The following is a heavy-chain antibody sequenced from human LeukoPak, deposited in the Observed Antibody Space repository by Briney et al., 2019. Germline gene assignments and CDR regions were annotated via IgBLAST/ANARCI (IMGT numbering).Heavy chain of an antibody. D-gene: IGHD3-10*01. CDR2: INHSGST. V-gene: IGHV4-34*01. CDR1: GGSFSGYY. Sequence: SETLSLTCAVYGGSFSGYYWSWIRQPPGKGLEWIGEINHSGSTNYNPSLKSRVTISVDTSKNQFSLKLSSVTAADTAVYYCARGFRRFGELRPFRYWGQGTLVTVSS. CDR3: ARGFRRFGELRPFRY. J-gene: IGHJ4*02.